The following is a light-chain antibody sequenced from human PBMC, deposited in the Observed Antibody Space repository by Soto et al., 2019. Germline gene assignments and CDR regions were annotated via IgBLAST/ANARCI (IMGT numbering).Light chain of an antibody. CDR3: GADHGSGNNFVSL. CDR1: SGYSNYK. CDR2: VGTGGIVG. Sequence: QLVLTQPPSASASLGASVTLTCTLSSGYSNYKVDWYQQRPGKGPRFVMRVGTGGIVGSKGDGTPDRFSVLGSGLNRYLTIKNIQEEDESDYHCGADHGSGNNFVSLFGGGTKLTVL. J-gene: IGLJ2*01. V-gene: IGLV9-49*01.